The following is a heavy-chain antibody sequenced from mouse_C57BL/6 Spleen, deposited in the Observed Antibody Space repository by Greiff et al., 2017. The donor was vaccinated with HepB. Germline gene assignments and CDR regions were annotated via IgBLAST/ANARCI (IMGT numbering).Heavy chain of an antibody. V-gene: IGHV2-6*01. Sequence: LQESGPGLVAPSQSLSITCTVSGFSLTSYGVDWVRQSPGKGLEWLGVIWGVGSTNYNSALKSRLSISKDNSKSQVFLKMNSLQTDDTAMYYCAIYYGSRPFAYWGQGTLVTVSA. J-gene: IGHJ3*01. CDR1: GFSLTSYG. CDR2: IWGVGST. CDR3: AIYYGSRPFAY. D-gene: IGHD1-1*01.